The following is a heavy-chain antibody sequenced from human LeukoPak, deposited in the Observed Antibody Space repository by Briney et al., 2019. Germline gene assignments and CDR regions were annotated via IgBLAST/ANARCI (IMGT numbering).Heavy chain of an antibody. Sequence: GGSLRLSCAASGFTFSSYSMNWVRQAPGKGLEWVSSISSSSSYIYYADSVKGRFTISRDNAKNSLYLQMNSLRAEDTAVYYCARVGYDSSGYLFDYWGREPWSPSPQ. CDR3: ARVGYDSSGYLFDY. J-gene: IGHJ4*02. V-gene: IGHV3-21*01. CDR2: ISSSSSYI. CDR1: GFTFSSYS. D-gene: IGHD3-22*01.